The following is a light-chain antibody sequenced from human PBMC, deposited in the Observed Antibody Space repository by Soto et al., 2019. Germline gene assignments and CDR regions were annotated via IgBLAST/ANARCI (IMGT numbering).Light chain of an antibody. CDR2: GAS. CDR3: QQYNSSPPEVT. J-gene: IGKJ3*01. CDR1: QSISSSN. Sequence: EIVLTQSPGTLSVSPGERVTLSCRASQSISSSNLAWYQQRPGQAPRLLIFGASHMATGIPDRFSGSGSGTDFTLTISRLEPEDCAVYYCQQYNSSPPEVTFGPGTKVDSK. V-gene: IGKV3-20*01.